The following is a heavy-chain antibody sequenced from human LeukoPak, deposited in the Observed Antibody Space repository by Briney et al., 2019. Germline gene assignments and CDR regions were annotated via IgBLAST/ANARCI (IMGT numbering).Heavy chain of an antibody. Sequence: SSETLSLTCAVYGGSFSGYYWSWIRQPPGKGLEWIGEINHSGSTNNNPSLKSRVTIAVDTSKNQFSLNLRSVTAVDTAVYYCARVEEGYGSGRRENYYYYYMDVWGKGTTVTISS. CDR3: ARVEEGYGSGRRENYYYYYMDV. V-gene: IGHV4-34*01. J-gene: IGHJ6*03. D-gene: IGHD3-10*01. CDR2: INHSGST. CDR1: GGSFSGYY.